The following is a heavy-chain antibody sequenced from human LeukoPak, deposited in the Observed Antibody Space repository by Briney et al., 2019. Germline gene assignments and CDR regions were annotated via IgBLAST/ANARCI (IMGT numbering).Heavy chain of an antibody. Sequence: GGTLRLSCAASGITFSSYGMSWAPGKGLEWVSSISSTGGTTYYADSVKGRFTISRDISKNAVYLQMNSLRAEDTAVYYCARDSYGDANFDSWGQGTLVTVSS. D-gene: IGHD4-17*01. CDR1: GITFSSYG. J-gene: IGHJ4*02. V-gene: IGHV3-23*01. CDR3: ARDSYGDANFDS. CDR2: ISSTGGTT.